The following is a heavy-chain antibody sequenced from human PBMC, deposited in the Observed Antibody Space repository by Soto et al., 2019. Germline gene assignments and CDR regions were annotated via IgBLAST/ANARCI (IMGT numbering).Heavy chain of an antibody. CDR1: GDSVSSNSAA. CDR2: TYYRSKWYN. D-gene: IGHD5-18*01. J-gene: IGHJ5*02. CDR3: SRELQIQLWFRRGSGLQFEP. Sequence: SQTLSLTCAISGDSVSSNSAAWNWIRQSPSRGLEWLGRTYYRSKWYNDYAVSVKSRITINPDTSKNQFSLQLNSVTPEDTAVYYWSRELQIQLWFRRGSGLQFEPWGQGRLVTASS. V-gene: IGHV6-1*01.